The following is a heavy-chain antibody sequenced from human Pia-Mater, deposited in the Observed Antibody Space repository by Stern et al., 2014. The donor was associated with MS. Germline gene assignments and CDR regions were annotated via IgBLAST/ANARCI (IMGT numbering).Heavy chain of an antibody. J-gene: IGHJ6*02. CDR1: GGTFSSYG. D-gene: IGHD2-21*02. CDR3: ARDGDFGSNYGMDV. V-gene: IGHV1-69*06. Sequence: VQLVESPAELKKPGSSVKVSCKASGGTFSSYGIRWVRPAPGQGLEWIGGVIPLFGTANYARRFQGRVTMTADISTSTAYMELSSLRSEDTAVYYCARDGDFGSNYGMDVWGQGTTVTVAS. CDR2: VIPLFGTA.